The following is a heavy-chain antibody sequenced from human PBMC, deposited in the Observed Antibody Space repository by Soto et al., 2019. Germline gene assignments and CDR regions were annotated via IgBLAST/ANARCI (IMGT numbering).Heavy chain of an antibody. V-gene: IGHV4-4*02. Sequence: QVQLQESGPGLVKPSGTLSLTCAVSGGSISSSNWWSWVRQPPGKGLEWIGEIYHSGSTNYNPSLQSRVTISVDKSKNQLSLKMSSVTAADTAVYYCATSSSGWYPPYWGQGTLVTVSS. CDR1: GGSISSSNW. CDR2: IYHSGST. CDR3: ATSSSGWYPPY. D-gene: IGHD6-19*01. J-gene: IGHJ4*02.